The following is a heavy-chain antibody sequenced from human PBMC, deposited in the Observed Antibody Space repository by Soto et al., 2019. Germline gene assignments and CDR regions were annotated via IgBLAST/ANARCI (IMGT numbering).Heavy chain of an antibody. CDR1: GFTFSSYG. CDR2: ISYDGSNK. J-gene: IGHJ4*02. D-gene: IGHD1-7*01. V-gene: IGHV3-30*18. Sequence: QVQLVESGGGVVQPGRSLRLSCAASGFTFSSYGMHWVRQAPGKGLEWVAVISYDGSNKYYADSVKGRFTISRDNSKNTLYLQMNSLRAEDTAVYYCAKDIITGTTGYWGQGTLVTVSS. CDR3: AKDIITGTTGY.